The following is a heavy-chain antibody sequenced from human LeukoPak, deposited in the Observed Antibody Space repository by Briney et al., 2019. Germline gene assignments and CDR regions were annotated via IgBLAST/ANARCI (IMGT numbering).Heavy chain of an antibody. CDR3: ARVPPAYSSGWYYFDY. D-gene: IGHD6-19*01. V-gene: IGHV1-8*01. CDR2: MNPNSGNT. Sequence: ASVKVSCKASGYTFTSYDINWARQATGQGLEWMGWMNPNSGNTGYAQKFQGRVTMTRNTSISTAYMELSSLRSEDTAVYYCARVPPAYSSGWYYFDYWGQGTLVTVSS. CDR1: GYTFTSYD. J-gene: IGHJ4*02.